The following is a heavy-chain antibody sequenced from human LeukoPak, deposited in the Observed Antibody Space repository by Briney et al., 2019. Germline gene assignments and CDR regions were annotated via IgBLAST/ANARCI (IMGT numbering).Heavy chain of an antibody. CDR2: IYYSGST. J-gene: IGHJ4*02. D-gene: IGHD5-18*01. CDR1: GGSISSYY. CDR3: ARSDTAMVTGPDY. Sequence: SETLSLTCTVSGGSISSYYWSWIRQPPGKGLEWIEYIYYSGSTNYNPSLKSRVTISVDTSKNQFSLKLSSVTAADTAVYYCARSDTAMVTGPDYWGQGTLVTVSS. V-gene: IGHV4-59*08.